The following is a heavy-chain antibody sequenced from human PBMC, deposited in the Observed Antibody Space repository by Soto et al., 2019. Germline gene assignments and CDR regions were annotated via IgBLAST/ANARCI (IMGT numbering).Heavy chain of an antibody. J-gene: IGHJ4*02. Sequence: GXSLRLSCAASGFTFRSYWMHWVRQAPGKGLVWVSRINSDGSSTSYADSVKGRFTISRDNAKNTLYLQMNSLRAEDTAVYYCARGYKYSSSDFDYWGQGTLVTVSS. D-gene: IGHD6-6*01. CDR3: ARGYKYSSSDFDY. CDR2: INSDGSST. V-gene: IGHV3-74*01. CDR1: GFTFRSYW.